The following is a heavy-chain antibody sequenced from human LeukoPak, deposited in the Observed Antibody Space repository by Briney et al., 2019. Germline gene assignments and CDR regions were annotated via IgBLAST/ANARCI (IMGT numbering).Heavy chain of an antibody. CDR1: GYTFTAYY. CDR3: SRDLNYYHSSGYSSDAFDI. CDR2: INPNSGGT. J-gene: IGHJ3*02. V-gene: IGHV1-2*02. D-gene: IGHD3-22*01. Sequence: ASVKVSCKTSGYTFTAYYIHWVRQAPGQGLEWMGWINPNSGGTTYTQKFQGRVTLTTNTSSTTAYMELSRLRSDDTAVYYRSRDLNYYHSSGYSSDAFDIWGQGTTVTVSS.